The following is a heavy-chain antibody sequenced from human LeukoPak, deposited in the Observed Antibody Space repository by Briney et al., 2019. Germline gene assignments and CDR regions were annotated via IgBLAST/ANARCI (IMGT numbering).Heavy chain of an antibody. Sequence: GGSLRLSCAASGCTFSSYSMNWVRQAPGKGLEWVSSISSSSSYIYYADSVKGRFTISRDNAKNSLYLQMNSLRAEDTAVYYCARVGRADYGDYNAYYYYYMDVWGKGTTVTVSS. CDR2: ISSSSSYI. V-gene: IGHV3-21*01. CDR1: GCTFSSYS. D-gene: IGHD4-17*01. J-gene: IGHJ6*03. CDR3: ARVGRADYGDYNAYYYYYMDV.